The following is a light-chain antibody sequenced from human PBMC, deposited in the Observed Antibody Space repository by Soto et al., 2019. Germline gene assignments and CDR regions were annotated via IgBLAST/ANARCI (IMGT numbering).Light chain of an antibody. CDR2: DVS. CDR1: QSISSW. CDR3: QHYSSNSGT. Sequence: DIQLTQSPSTLSASLGDGVTITNRASQSISSWVAWYQQKPGRAPKLLMYDVSSLESGVPSRFSGGGSGTAFTLTISSLQPEDFATYYCQHYSSNSGTFGPGTKV. V-gene: IGKV1-5*01. J-gene: IGKJ1*01.